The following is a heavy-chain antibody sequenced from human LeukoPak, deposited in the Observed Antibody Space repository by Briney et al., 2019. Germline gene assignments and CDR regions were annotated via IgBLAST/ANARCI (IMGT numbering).Heavy chain of an antibody. CDR3: ARGRTGLRYFDWLPDY. J-gene: IGHJ4*02. V-gene: IGHV1-18*01. CDR2: ISVYNGNP. Sequence: ASVKVSCKASGYTFTNYGISWVRQAPGQGLEWMGWISVYNGNPKYAQKVQGRVSMTTDTSTSTAYMELRSLRSDDTAVYYCARGRTGLRYFDWLPDYWGRGTLVTVSS. D-gene: IGHD3-9*01. CDR1: GYTFTNYG.